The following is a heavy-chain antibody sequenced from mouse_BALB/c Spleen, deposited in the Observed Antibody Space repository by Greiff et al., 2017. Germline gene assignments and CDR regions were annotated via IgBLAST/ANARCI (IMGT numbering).Heavy chain of an antibody. V-gene: IGHV1S137*01. CDR2: ISTYYGDA. CDR1: GYTFTDYA. CDR3: ARTARDTAFDY. J-gene: IGHJ2*01. D-gene: IGHD3-1*01. Sequence: QVQLKQSGAELVRPGVSVKISCKGSGYTFTDYAMHWVKQSHAKSLEWIGVISTYYGDASYNQKFKGKATMTVDKSSSTAYMELARLTSEDSAIYYCARTARDTAFDYWGQGTTLTVSS.